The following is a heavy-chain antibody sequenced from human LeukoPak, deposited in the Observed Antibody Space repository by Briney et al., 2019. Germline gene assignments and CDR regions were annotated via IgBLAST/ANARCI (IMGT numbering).Heavy chain of an antibody. V-gene: IGHV4-59*01. J-gene: IGHJ5*02. D-gene: IGHD6-13*01. CDR3: ARWGIAVAQKYNWFDP. CDR2: IYYSGST. Sequence: SETLSLTCTVSGGSISSYYWSWIRQPPGKGLEWIGYIYYSGSTNYNPSLKSRVTISVDTSKNQFSLKLSSVTAADTAVYYCARWGIAVAQKYNWFDPWGQGTLVTVSS. CDR1: GGSISSYY.